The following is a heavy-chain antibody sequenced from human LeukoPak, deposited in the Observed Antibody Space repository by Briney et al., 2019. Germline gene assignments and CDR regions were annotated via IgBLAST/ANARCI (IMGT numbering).Heavy chain of an antibody. CDR1: GSTFSSYG. Sequence: GGSLRLSCAASGSTFSSYGIHWVRQAPGKGLEWVAVISYDGSNKYYADSVKGRFTISRDNSKNTLYLQMNSLRAEDTAMYYCAKSFDYWGQGTLVTVSS. CDR3: AKSFDY. V-gene: IGHV3-30*18. J-gene: IGHJ4*02. CDR2: ISYDGSNK.